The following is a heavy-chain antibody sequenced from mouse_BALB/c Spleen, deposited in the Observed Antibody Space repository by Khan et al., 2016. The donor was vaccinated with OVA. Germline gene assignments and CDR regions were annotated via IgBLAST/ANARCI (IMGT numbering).Heavy chain of an antibody. CDR3: TRGGAVVPYWYFDV. V-gene: IGHV3-6*02. CDR1: GYSITSGYR. D-gene: IGHD1-1*01. Sequence: EVQLQESGPGLVKPSQSLSLTCSVTGYSITSGYRWNWIRQFPGNKLVWMGYISYDGSNNYNPSLQHRISNPRDTSKNQFFLKLNSETTEDTSTYYCTRGGAVVPYWYFDVGGAGTTVTVSS. CDR2: ISYDGSN. J-gene: IGHJ1*01.